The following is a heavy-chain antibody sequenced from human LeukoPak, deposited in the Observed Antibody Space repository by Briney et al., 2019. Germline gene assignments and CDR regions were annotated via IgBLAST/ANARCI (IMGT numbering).Heavy chain of an antibody. CDR3: ASEYCSSTSCYFDY. CDR1: GGSISSYY. D-gene: IGHD2-2*01. V-gene: IGHV4-59*01. J-gene: IGHJ4*02. Sequence: PSETLSLTCTVSGGSISSYYRSWIRQPPGKGLEWIGYGFYTGSTNYNPSLKSRVTISVDTSNSQFSLKLSSVTAADTAVYYCASEYCSSTSCYFDYWGQGNLVTVSS. CDR2: GFYTGST.